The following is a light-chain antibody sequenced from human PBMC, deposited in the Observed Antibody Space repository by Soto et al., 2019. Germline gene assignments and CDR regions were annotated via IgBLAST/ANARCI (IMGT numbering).Light chain of an antibody. CDR3: QQYNSYPYS. CDR2: KAS. J-gene: IGKJ2*01. Sequence: IQMTQSPSALSASVGDRVTITCRASQRISSWLAWYQQKPGKAPKLLIYKASSFESGVPSRFSGSRSGTEFTLTISSLHPDDFATYYCQQYNSYPYSFGQGTKLEIK. V-gene: IGKV1-5*03. CDR1: QRISSW.